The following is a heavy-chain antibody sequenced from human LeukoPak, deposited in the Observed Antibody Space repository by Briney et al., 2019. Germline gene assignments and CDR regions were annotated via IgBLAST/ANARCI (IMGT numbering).Heavy chain of an antibody. D-gene: IGHD6-13*01. J-gene: IGHJ6*02. Sequence: ASVTVSCKASGYSFTSFDINWVRQGSGQGLEWMGWMNPKRGNTGYAPTFQGRVTITRDTSIDTAFMELSSLRPDDTVVYYCARGGSSSSYYNNYRMDVWGQGTTITVSS. CDR2: MNPKRGNT. CDR3: ARGGSSSSYYNNYRMDV. V-gene: IGHV1-8*01. CDR1: GYSFTSFD.